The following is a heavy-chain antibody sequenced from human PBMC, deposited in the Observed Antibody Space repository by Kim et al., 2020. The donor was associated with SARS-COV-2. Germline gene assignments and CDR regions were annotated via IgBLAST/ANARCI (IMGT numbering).Heavy chain of an antibody. Sequence: NPDSLRGRFTISRDNSRNTLWLQMNSLGAEDAALYYCARDLGFSSDGSGYWGQGTLVTVSS. J-gene: IGHJ4*02. V-gene: IGHV3-33*01. D-gene: IGHD6-19*01. CDR3: ARDLGFSSDGSGY.